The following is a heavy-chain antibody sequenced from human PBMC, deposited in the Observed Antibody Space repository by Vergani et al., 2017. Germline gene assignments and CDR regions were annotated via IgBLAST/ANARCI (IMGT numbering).Heavy chain of an antibody. CDR3: ARGTQPPWGYYYYYYMDV. CDR1: GGSFSGYY. CDR2: INHSGST. J-gene: IGHJ6*03. D-gene: IGHD7-27*01. Sequence: QVQLQQWGPGLLKPSETLSLTCAVYGGSFSGYYWSWIRQPPGKGLEWIGEINHSGSTNYNPSLNRRVTISVDTSKNQFSLKLSSVTAADTAVYYCARGTQPPWGYYYYYYMDVWGKXP. V-gene: IGHV4-34*01.